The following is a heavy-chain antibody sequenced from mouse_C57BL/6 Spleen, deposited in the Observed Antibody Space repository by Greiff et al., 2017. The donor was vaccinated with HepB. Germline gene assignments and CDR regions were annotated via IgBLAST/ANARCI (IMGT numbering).Heavy chain of an antibody. Sequence: EVQLQQSGPELVKPGASVKIPCKASGYTFTDYNMDWVKQSHGKSLEWIGDINPNNGGTIYNQKFKGKATLTVDKSSSTAYMPLRSLTSEDTAVYYCARWGPITTVPYYAMDYWGQGTSVTVSS. CDR2: INPNNGGT. D-gene: IGHD1-1*01. CDR3: ARWGPITTVPYYAMDY. V-gene: IGHV1-18*01. CDR1: GYTFTDYN. J-gene: IGHJ4*01.